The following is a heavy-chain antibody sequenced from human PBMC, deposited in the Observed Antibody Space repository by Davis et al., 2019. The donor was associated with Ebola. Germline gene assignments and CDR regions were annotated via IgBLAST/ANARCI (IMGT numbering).Heavy chain of an antibody. D-gene: IGHD3-9*01. CDR1: GFTFSNYA. V-gene: IGHV3-30*03. CDR2: ISYDGSNK. J-gene: IGHJ4*02. CDR3: ARAKRPLRYFDWHTGPLRY. Sequence: GGSLRLSCAASGFTFSNYAVSWVRQAPGKGLEWVAVISYDGSNKYYADSVKGRFTISRDNSKNTLYLQMNSLRAEDTAVYYCARAKRPLRYFDWHTGPLRYWGQGTLVTVSS.